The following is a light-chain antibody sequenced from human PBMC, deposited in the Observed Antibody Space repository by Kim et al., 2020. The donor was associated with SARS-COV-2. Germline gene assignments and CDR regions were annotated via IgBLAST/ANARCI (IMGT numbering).Light chain of an antibody. J-gene: IGKJ2*01. Sequence: DIQMTQSPSSVSTSVGDSVTITCRASQGIRSRLAWYQQKPGKAPKLLISSASTLQSGVPSRFNGRGSGTDFTLTISSLQPEDFATYYCLQADSFPYTFSQGTKLEI. CDR1: QGIRSR. V-gene: IGKV1-12*01. CDR3: LQADSFPYT. CDR2: SAS.